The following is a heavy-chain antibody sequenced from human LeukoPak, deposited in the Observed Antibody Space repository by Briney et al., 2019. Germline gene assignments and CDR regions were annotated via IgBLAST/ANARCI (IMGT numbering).Heavy chain of an antibody. CDR1: GYTFTSYY. D-gene: IGHD6-6*01. CDR3: ARPEYSSSSRDAFDI. CDR2: INPSGGST. Sequence: ASVKVSCKASGYTFTSYYMHWVRQTPGQGLEWMGIINPSGGSTSYAQKFQGRVTMTRDTSTSTVYMELSSLRSEDTAVYYCARPEYSSSSRDAFDIWGQGTMVTVSS. V-gene: IGHV1-46*01. J-gene: IGHJ3*02.